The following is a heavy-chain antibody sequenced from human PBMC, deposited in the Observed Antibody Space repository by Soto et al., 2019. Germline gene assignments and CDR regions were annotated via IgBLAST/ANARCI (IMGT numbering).Heavy chain of an antibody. D-gene: IGHD2-21*02. CDR3: ATIDCGAETAFVY. J-gene: IGHJ4*02. V-gene: IGHV1-46*03. CDR1: GYTFTRYY. Sequence: ASVKVSCKASGYTFTRYYMHWVRQAPGQGLEWMGIINPGGGSTSYAQKFQGRVTMTRDTSTSTVYMELSSLRSEDTAVYYCATIDCGAETAFVYWGQGTLVTVSS. CDR2: INPGGGST.